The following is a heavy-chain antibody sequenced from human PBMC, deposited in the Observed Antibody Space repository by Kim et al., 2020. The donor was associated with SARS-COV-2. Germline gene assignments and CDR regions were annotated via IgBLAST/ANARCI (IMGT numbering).Heavy chain of an antibody. D-gene: IGHD3-22*01. V-gene: IGHV5-10-1*01. CDR2: IDPSDSYT. CDR1: GYSFTSYW. Sequence: GESLKISCKGSGYSFTSYWISWVRQMPGKGLEWMGRIDPSDSYTNYSPSFQGHVTISADKSISTAYLQWSSLKASDTAMYYCARPSYYDSSGMYYFDYWGQGTLVTVSS. J-gene: IGHJ4*02. CDR3: ARPSYYDSSGMYYFDY.